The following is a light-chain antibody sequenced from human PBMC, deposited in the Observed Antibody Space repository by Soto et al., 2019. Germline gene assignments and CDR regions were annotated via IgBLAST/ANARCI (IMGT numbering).Light chain of an antibody. V-gene: IGKV1-39*01. CDR2: AAS. Sequence: PLTQSPSSLSASVGDRVTVTCRASQSINIYLNWYQQKPGKAPTLLIYAASSLQSGVPSRFSGGGSRTDFTLTISSLQTEDFATYYCQQSYRSPYTFGQGTKLEI. J-gene: IGKJ2*01. CDR1: QSINIY. CDR3: QQSYRSPYT.